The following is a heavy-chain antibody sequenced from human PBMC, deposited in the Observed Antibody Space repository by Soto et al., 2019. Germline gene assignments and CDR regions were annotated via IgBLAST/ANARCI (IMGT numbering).Heavy chain of an antibody. D-gene: IGHD4-4*01. V-gene: IGHV1-69*13. CDR1: GGTFRSSA. Sequence: SVKVSCKASGGTFRSSAISWVRQAPGRGLEWVGGIIPMFGTANYAQRLELRVTITADESANTVYMELIRLRPEDTAVYYCARPETTGPPTGYYYGMDVWGQGTTVTVYS. CDR2: IIPMFGTA. CDR3: ARPETTGPPTGYYYGMDV. J-gene: IGHJ6*02.